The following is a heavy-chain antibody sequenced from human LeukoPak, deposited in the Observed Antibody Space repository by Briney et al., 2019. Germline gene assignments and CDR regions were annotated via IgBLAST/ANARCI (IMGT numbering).Heavy chain of an antibody. CDR3: ARSPDSSGYYSWTLFDY. Sequence: GESLKISCKGSGYSFTSYWISWVRQMPGKGLEWVGRIDPSDSYTNYSPSFQGHVIISADKSISTAYLQWSSLKASDTAMFYCARSPDSSGYYSWTLFDYWGQGTLVTVSS. CDR1: GYSFTSYW. V-gene: IGHV5-10-1*01. D-gene: IGHD3-22*01. J-gene: IGHJ4*02. CDR2: IDPSDSYT.